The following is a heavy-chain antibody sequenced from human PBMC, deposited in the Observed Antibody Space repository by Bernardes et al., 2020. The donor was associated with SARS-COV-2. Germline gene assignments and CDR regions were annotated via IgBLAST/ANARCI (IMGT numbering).Heavy chain of an antibody. Sequence: SETLSLTCTVSGGSISSSSYYWGWIRQPPGKGLEWIGSIYYSGSTYYNPSLKSRVTISVDTSKNQFSLKLSSVTAADTAVYYCARHATYSSGWYYFDYWGQGTLVTVSS. J-gene: IGHJ4*02. D-gene: IGHD6-19*01. CDR2: IYYSGST. CDR3: ARHATYSSGWYYFDY. CDR1: GGSISSSSYY. V-gene: IGHV4-39*01.